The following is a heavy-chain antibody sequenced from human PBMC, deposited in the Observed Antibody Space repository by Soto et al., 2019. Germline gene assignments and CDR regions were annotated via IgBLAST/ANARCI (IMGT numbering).Heavy chain of an antibody. Sequence: VGSLRLSCAASGFTFSSYAMHWVRQAPGKGLEWVAVISYDGSNKYYADSVKGRFTISRDNSKNTLYLQMNSLRAEDTAVYYCARAITMIVVVITIGAFDIWGQGTMVTVSS. CDR1: GFTFSSYA. V-gene: IGHV3-30-3*01. CDR3: ARAITMIVVVITIGAFDI. CDR2: ISYDGSNK. J-gene: IGHJ3*02. D-gene: IGHD3-22*01.